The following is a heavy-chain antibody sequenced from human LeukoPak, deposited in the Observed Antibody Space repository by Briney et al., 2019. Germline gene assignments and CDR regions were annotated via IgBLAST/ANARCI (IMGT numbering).Heavy chain of an antibody. CDR1: GGSISSASYY. Sequence: SETLSLTCTVSGGSISSASYYWSWIRQPAGKGLEWIGRIYTSGSTNYNPSLKSRVTISVDTSKNQFSLKLSSVTAADTAVYYCARDGGYCSSTSCYGYWGQGTLVTVSS. D-gene: IGHD2-2*01. J-gene: IGHJ4*02. CDR3: ARDGGYCSSTSCYGY. CDR2: IYTSGST. V-gene: IGHV4-61*02.